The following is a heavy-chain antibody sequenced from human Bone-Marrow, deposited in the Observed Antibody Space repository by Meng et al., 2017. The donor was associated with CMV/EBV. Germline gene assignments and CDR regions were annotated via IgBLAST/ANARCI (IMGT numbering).Heavy chain of an antibody. Sequence: SVKVSCKASGYTFTGYYMHWVRQAPGQGLEWMGWINPNSGGTNYAQKFQGRVTMTRDTSISTAYMELSRLRSDDTAVYYCARNRITMVRGVIIHFDYWGQGTLVTVSS. V-gene: IGHV1-2*02. CDR3: ARNRITMVRGVIIHFDY. CDR2: INPNSGGT. D-gene: IGHD3-10*01. J-gene: IGHJ4*02. CDR1: GYTFTGYY.